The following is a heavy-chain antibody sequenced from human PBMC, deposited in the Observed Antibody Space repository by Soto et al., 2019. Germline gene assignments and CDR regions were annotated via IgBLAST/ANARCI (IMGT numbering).Heavy chain of an antibody. V-gene: IGHV4-39*01. D-gene: IGHD6-19*01. J-gene: IGHJ6*02. Sequence: PSETLSLTCTVSGGSISSSSYYWGWIRQPPGKGLEWIGSIYYSGSTYYNPSLKSRVTISVDTSKNQFSLKLSSVTAADTAVYYCASQGVAGTWNYYYYYGMDVWGQGTTVT. CDR2: IYYSGST. CDR3: ASQGVAGTWNYYYYYGMDV. CDR1: GGSISSSSYY.